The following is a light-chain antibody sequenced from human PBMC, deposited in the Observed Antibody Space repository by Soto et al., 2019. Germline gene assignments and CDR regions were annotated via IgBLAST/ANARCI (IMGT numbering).Light chain of an antibody. Sequence: EIVMTQSPATLSVSPGERATLSCRASQSVSSNLAWYQQKPGQAPRLLIYGASTRATGIPARFSGSGSGTEFTLTISSLQSEACAVYYCQQYNNWPPWTFGPGNKVDL. CDR1: QSVSSN. CDR3: QQYNNWPPWT. CDR2: GAS. V-gene: IGKV3-15*01. J-gene: IGKJ3*01.